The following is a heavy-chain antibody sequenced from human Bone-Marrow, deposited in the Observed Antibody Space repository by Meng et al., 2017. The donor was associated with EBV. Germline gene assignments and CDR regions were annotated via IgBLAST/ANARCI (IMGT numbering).Heavy chain of an antibody. J-gene: IGHJ5*02. CDR3: ARTYTVTTGWFDP. Sequence: QGQLKESGPGLVKPSQTLSLTCAVSGGAISSGGYYWSWIRQPPGKGLESIGYIYYSGSTYYNPSLKSRVTISVDTSKNHFSPKLSSVTAADTAVYYCARTYTVTTGWFDPWGQGTLVTVSS. V-gene: IGHV4-30-4*01. D-gene: IGHD4-17*01. CDR1: GGAISSGGYY. CDR2: IYYSGST.